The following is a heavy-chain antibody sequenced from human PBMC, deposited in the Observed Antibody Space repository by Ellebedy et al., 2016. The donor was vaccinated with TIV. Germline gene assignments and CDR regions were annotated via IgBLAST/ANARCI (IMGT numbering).Heavy chain of an antibody. Sequence: AASVKVSCKASAYIFTSYDINWVRQPTGQGLAWMGWMNPNNGNTEYAQKFQGRVTMTRNTSISTAYMELSSLRSEDTAVYYCAGGSQFDPWGQGTLVTVSS. CDR1: AYIFTSYD. V-gene: IGHV1-8*01. J-gene: IGHJ5*02. CDR2: MNPNNGNT. CDR3: AGGSQFDP.